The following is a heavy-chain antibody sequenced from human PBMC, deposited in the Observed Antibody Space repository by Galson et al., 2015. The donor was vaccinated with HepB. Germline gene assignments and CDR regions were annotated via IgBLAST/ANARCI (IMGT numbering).Heavy chain of an antibody. J-gene: IGHJ3*02. CDR1: GYTFTSYY. D-gene: IGHD3-3*01. CDR3: TSAYYDFWSGVPTDAFDI. CDR2: INPSGGST. Sequence: SVKVSCKASGYTFTSYYMHWVRQAPGQGLEWMGLINPSGGSTSYAQMFESRVTMTTDTSTSTVYLELSSLRSEDSAVYYCTSAYYDFWSGVPTDAFDIWGQGTMVTVSS. V-gene: IGHV1-46*03.